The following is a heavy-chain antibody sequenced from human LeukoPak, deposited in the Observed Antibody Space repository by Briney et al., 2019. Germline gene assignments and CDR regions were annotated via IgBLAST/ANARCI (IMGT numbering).Heavy chain of an antibody. CDR1: GFTFSTFG. D-gene: IGHD6-19*01. CDR3: ARDKSVAGIFDY. V-gene: IGHV3-48*01. Sequence: GGSLRLSCAASGFTFSTFGMNWVRQAPGKGLEWVSYISSSSSTIYYADSVNGRFTISRDNARKSVYLQMHSLRVEDTAVYYCARDKSVAGIFDYWGQGTLVTVSS. CDR2: ISSSSSTI. J-gene: IGHJ4*02.